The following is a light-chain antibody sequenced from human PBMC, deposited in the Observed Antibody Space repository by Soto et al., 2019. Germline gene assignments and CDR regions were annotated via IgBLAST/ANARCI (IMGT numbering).Light chain of an antibody. CDR2: AAS. V-gene: IGKV1-9*01. CDR3: QQHNSYPIT. CDR1: QGISSY. Sequence: DIQLTQSPSILSGSVGDRVTITCRASQGISSYLAWYQQKPGKAPKLLIYAASSLQSGVPSRFSGSGSGTEFTLTISRLQPEDFATYYCQQHNSYPITFGQGTRLEI. J-gene: IGKJ5*01.